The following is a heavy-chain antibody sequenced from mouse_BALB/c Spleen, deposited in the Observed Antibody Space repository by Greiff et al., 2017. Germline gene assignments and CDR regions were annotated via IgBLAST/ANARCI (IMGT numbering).Heavy chain of an antibody. Sequence: QVQLQQSGAELVRPGVSVKISCKGSGYTFTDYAMHWVKQSHAKSLEWIGVISTYYGDASYNQKFKGKATMTVDKSSSTAYMELARLTYEDSAIYYCARAGGLYGNYDAMDYWGEGTSVTVSS. CDR2: ISTYYGDA. V-gene: IGHV1S137*01. J-gene: IGHJ4*01. D-gene: IGHD2-1*01. CDR3: ARAGGLYGNYDAMDY. CDR1: GYTFTDYA.